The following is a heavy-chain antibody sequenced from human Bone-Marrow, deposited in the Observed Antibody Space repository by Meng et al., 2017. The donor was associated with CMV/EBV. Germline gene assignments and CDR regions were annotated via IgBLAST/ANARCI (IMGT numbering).Heavy chain of an antibody. Sequence: GESLKIYCTASGFTFSDYWMHWVRQTPGKGLLWVSRIKGDGSHTIYGDSVKGRFTISRDNAKNTLYLQMNTLRVEDTAVYYCVRDGHSWNFDYWGQGSLVTVSS. CDR2: IKGDGSHT. V-gene: IGHV3-74*01. D-gene: IGHD6-13*01. CDR1: GFTFSDYW. J-gene: IGHJ4*02. CDR3: VRDGHSWNFDY.